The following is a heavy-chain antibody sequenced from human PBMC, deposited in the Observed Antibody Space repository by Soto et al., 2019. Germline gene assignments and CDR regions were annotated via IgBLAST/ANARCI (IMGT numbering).Heavy chain of an antibody. CDR2: IDWEDNK. J-gene: IGHJ6*02. Sequence: GSGPTLVNPTQTLMLTCNVSGFSLSTSGMCGTWIRPPPGKALEWLALIDWEDNKIYSTPLKSRLTLSKDTSKNQVVLTMTDMDPVDTATYYCVRIRSGYSPSSSYYGMDVWGQGTTVTVSS. CDR3: VRIRSGYSPSSSYYGMDV. D-gene: IGHD3-3*01. CDR1: GFSLSTSGMC. V-gene: IGHV2-70*01.